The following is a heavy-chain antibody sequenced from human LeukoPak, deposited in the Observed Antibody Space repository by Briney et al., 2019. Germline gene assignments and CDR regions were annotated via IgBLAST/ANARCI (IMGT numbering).Heavy chain of an antibody. D-gene: IGHD2-15*01. CDR3: ASALWGGSYFDY. V-gene: IGHV5-51*01. J-gene: IGHJ4*02. Sequence: RGINYPGDCGTRYSASFQGQVTISADKSISTAYLQWSSLKASDTAMYYCASALWGGSYFDYWGQGTLVTVSS. CDR2: NYPGDCGT.